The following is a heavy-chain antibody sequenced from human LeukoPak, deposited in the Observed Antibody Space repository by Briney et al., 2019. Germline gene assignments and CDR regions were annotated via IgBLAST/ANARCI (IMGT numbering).Heavy chain of an antibody. V-gene: IGHV3-43*01. CDR2: ISWDGGAT. J-gene: IGHJ4*02. CDR3: TTVRDVYSYGIPLDY. CDR1: GFAFEDYP. Sequence: GGSLRLSCAASGFAFEDYPMHWVRQAPGKGLEWVSLISWDGGATYYADSVKGRFTISRDNSKNSLYLQMNSLRTEDTALYYCTTVRDVYSYGIPLDYWGQGTLVTVSS. D-gene: IGHD5-18*01.